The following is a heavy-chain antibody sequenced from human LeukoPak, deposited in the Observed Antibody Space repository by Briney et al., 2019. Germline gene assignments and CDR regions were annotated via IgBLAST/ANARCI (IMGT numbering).Heavy chain of an antibody. D-gene: IGHD3-16*01. CDR2: IPHDGNNK. V-gene: IGHV3-30*04. CDR1: GFTFSSYA. Sequence: GGALRLSCAPSGFTFSSYAMHWVRQAPGKGRDGVAVIPHDGNNKSYADSLRDRFTISRNKSKNTLYLQMDSLRPEDTAVYYCAREAPGLGSYFDYWGQGTLVTVSS. CDR3: AREAPGLGSYFDY. J-gene: IGHJ4*02.